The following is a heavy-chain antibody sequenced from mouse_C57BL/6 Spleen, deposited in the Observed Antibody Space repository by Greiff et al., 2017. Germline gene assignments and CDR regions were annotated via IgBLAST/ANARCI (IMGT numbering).Heavy chain of an antibody. Sequence: QVQLQQPGAELVRPGSSVKLSCKASGYTFTSYWMHLVKQRPIQGLEWIGNIDPSDSETHYNQKFKDKATLTVDKSSSTAYMQLSSLTSEDSAVYYCARGGYYGNTYAMDYWGQGTSVTVSS. CDR1: GYTFTSYW. D-gene: IGHD2-1*01. V-gene: IGHV1-52*01. J-gene: IGHJ4*01. CDR3: ARGGYYGNTYAMDY. CDR2: IDPSDSET.